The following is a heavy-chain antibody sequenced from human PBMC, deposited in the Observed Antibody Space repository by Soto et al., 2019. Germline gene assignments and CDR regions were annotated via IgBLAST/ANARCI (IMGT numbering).Heavy chain of an antibody. J-gene: IGHJ4*02. CDR1: GFTFSSYA. CDR2: ISGSGGST. CDR3: ARAYASGSYFSDY. D-gene: IGHD3-10*01. V-gene: IGHV3-23*01. Sequence: TGGSLRLSCAASGFTFSSYAMSWVRQAPGKGLEWVSAISGSGGSTYYADSVKGRFTISRDNSKNTVYLQMNSLRVEDTAVYYCARAYASGSYFSDYWGQGTLVTVSS.